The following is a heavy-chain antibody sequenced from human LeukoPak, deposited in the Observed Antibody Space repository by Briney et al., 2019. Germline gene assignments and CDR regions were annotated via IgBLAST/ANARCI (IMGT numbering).Heavy chain of an antibody. J-gene: IGHJ3*02. D-gene: IGHD4-17*01. CDR2: IYYSGST. Sequence: SETLSLTCSLSGGSISSDYWSWFRQPPGKGLEWIGNIYYSGSTNYNPYLKSRLTISVVTSRKHFSLRLTSVTSADTGVYYCARARARTTVTTDGRGTLRPVAFDIWGQGTVVTVSS. V-gene: IGHV4-59*08. CDR1: GGSISSDY. CDR3: ARARARTTVTTDGRGTLRPVAFDI.